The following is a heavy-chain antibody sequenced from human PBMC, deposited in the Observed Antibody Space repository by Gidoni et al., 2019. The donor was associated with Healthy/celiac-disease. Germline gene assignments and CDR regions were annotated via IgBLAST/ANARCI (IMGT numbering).Heavy chain of an antibody. J-gene: IGHJ4*02. CDR2: ISYDGSNK. V-gene: IGHV3-30*18. CDR3: AKDAYYDFWSGLNDY. CDR1: GFTFSSYG. D-gene: IGHD3-3*01. Sequence: QVQLVESGGGVVQPGRSLRLSCAASGFTFSSYGMHWVRQAPGKGLEWVAVISYDGSNKYYADSVKGRFTISRDNSKNTLYLQMNSLRAEDTAVYYCAKDAYYDFWSGLNDYWGQGTLVTVSS.